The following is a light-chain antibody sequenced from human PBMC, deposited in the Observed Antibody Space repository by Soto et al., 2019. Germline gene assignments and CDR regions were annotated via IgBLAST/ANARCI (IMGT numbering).Light chain of an antibody. CDR3: CSYAGSSYYV. J-gene: IGLJ1*01. Sequence: QSALTQPPSAAGSPGQSVTISCTGTSTDVGGYNYVSWYQQYPGKAPKLMIYEVSKRPSGVPDRFSGSKSGNTASLTVSGLQAEDEADYYCCSYAGSSYYVFGSGTKLTVL. CDR1: STDVGGYNY. CDR2: EVS. V-gene: IGLV2-8*01.